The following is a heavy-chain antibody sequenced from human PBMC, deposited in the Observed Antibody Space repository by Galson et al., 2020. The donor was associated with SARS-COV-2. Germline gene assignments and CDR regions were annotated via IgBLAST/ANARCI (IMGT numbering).Heavy chain of an antibody. CDR1: GFTFSTAW. CDR3: AIRFGGLGYMDV. D-gene: IGHD3-10*01. V-gene: IGHV3-15*01. J-gene: IGHJ6*04. Sequence: GESLKISCAVSGFTFSTAWMIWVRQAPGKGLEWVGRIKTRSDGETTDYGAPVKGRFIISRDDSKDTVYLHMNSLRTEDTAVYYCAIRFGGLGYMDVWGKGTTVTVSP. CDR2: IKTRSDGETT.